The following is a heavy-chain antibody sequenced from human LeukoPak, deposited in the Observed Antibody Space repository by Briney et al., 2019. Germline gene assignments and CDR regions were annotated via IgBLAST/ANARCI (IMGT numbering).Heavy chain of an antibody. Sequence: PSETLSLTCSVSGYSISSGYYWGWIRQAPGKGLEWIGSIYNSGSTYYNPSLKSRVTISVDMSKNQFSLKMSSVTAADTAVYYCARAYSSSWYWNWFDPWGQGTLVTVSS. CDR1: GYSISSGYY. CDR2: IYNSGST. D-gene: IGHD6-13*01. CDR3: ARAYSSSWYWNWFDP. J-gene: IGHJ5*02. V-gene: IGHV4-38-2*02.